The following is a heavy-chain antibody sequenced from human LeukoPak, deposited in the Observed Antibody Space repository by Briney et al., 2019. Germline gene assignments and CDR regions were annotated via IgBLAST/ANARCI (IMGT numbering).Heavy chain of an antibody. Sequence: PSETLSLTCAVYGGSFSGYYWTWIRQPPGKGLEWLGYIYSSGSTNYNPSLKSRVTISVDTSKNQFSLKLSSVTAADTAVYYCARDLAPYCSGGSCYTRAFDIWGQGTMVTVSS. CDR2: IYSSGST. J-gene: IGHJ3*02. CDR3: ARDLAPYCSGGSCYTRAFDI. CDR1: GGSFSGYY. V-gene: IGHV4-59*12. D-gene: IGHD2-15*01.